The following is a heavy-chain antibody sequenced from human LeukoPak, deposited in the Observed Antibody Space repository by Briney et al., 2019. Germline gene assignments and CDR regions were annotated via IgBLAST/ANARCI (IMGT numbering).Heavy chain of an antibody. V-gene: IGHV3-74*01. J-gene: IGHJ4*02. CDR1: GFTVSSNY. D-gene: IGHD5-18*01. CDR3: ASGYTSRGDY. Sequence: PGGSLRLSCAASGFTVSSNYMSWVRQAPGKGLVWVSGINNAGSSTPYRDSVKGRFTISRDNAKNTVNLQMNSLGVEDTAVYYCASGYTSRGDYWGQGTLVTVS. CDR2: INNAGSST.